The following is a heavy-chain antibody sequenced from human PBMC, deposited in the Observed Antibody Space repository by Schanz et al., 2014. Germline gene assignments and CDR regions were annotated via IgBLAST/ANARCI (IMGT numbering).Heavy chain of an antibody. V-gene: IGHV3-30*02. CDR2: IRFDGSDK. D-gene: IGHD6-13*01. CDR3: ARDRQQLVGRIGYYYGMDV. J-gene: IGHJ6*02. CDR1: GFTFSSYG. Sequence: QVQLVESGGGVVQPGGSLRLSCAASGFTFSSYGMHWVRQAPGKGLEWVAFIRFDGSDKYYADSVKGRFSVSRDNSKNTLYLQMNSLRAEDTAVYYCARDRQQLVGRIGYYYGMDVWGQGTLVTVSS.